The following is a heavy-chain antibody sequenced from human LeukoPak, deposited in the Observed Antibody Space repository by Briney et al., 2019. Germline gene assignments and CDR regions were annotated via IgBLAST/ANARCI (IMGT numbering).Heavy chain of an antibody. D-gene: IGHD3-3*01. CDR3: AGSITIFGVVSNWFDP. Sequence: GGSLRLSCAASGFTLSSYGMHWVRQAPGKGLEWVAVIWYDGSNKYYADSVKGRFTISRDNSKNTLYLQMNSLRAEDTAVYYCAGSITIFGVVSNWFDPWGQGTLVTVSS. CDR1: GFTLSSYG. CDR2: IWYDGSNK. J-gene: IGHJ5*02. V-gene: IGHV3-33*01.